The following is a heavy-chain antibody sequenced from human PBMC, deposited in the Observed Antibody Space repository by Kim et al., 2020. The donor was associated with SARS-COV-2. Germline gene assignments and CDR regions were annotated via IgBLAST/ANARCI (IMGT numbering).Heavy chain of an antibody. CDR1: GYTFTRYA. V-gene: IGHV7-4-1*02. Sequence: ASVKASCKASGYTFTRYAMNWVRQAPGQGLEWMGWINTNTGNPTYAQGFTGRCVFSLDTSVTTAYLQISSLKAEDTAVYYCARDSSSWPEDYWGQGTLVT. CDR3: ARDSSSWPEDY. J-gene: IGHJ4*02. CDR2: INTNTGNP. D-gene: IGHD6-13*01.